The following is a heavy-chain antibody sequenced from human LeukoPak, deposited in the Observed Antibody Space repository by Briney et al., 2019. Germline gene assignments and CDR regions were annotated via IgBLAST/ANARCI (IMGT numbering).Heavy chain of an antibody. V-gene: IGHV1-18*01. CDR2: ISAYNGNT. Sequence: GALVKVSCKASGYTFTSYGISWVRQAPGQGLEWMGWISAYNGNTNYAQKLQGRVTMTTDTSTSTAYMELRSLRSDDTAVYYCARDGARVYYGSGSYSMDYYYYGMDVWGQGTTVTVSS. CDR1: GYTFTSYG. CDR3: ARDGARVYYGSGSYSMDYYYYGMDV. J-gene: IGHJ6*02. D-gene: IGHD3-10*01.